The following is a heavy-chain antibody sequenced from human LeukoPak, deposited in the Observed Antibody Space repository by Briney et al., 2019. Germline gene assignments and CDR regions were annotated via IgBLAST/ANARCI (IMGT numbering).Heavy chain of an antibody. D-gene: IGHD3-22*01. V-gene: IGHV3-20*04. CDR2: INWNGGST. J-gene: IGHJ6*03. Sequence: PGGSLRLSCAASGFTFDDYGMSWVRQAPGKGLEWVSGINWNGGSTGYADSVKGRFTISRDNAKNSLYLQMNSLRAEDTALYYCARHYYDSSGYYHYYYYYYMDVWGKGTTVTVPS. CDR1: GFTFDDYG. CDR3: ARHYYDSSGYYHYYYYYYMDV.